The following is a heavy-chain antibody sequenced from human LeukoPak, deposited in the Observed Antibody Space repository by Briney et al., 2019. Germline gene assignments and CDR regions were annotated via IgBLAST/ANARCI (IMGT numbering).Heavy chain of an antibody. J-gene: IGHJ4*02. Sequence: GGSLRLSCTASGFTFSSYAMSWVRQAPGKGLEWVSAISTSGGSTYYADSVKGRFTISRDNSKNTLYLQMNSPRAEDTAVYYCAGSTYSYAYTVAYWGQGTLVTVSS. V-gene: IGHV3-23*01. CDR3: AGSTYSYAYTVAY. CDR1: GFTFSSYA. D-gene: IGHD5-18*01. CDR2: ISTSGGST.